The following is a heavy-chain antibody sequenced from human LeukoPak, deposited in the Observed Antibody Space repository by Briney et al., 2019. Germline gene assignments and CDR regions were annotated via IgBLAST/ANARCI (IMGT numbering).Heavy chain of an antibody. CDR3: VYSSGWYYFDY. CDR1: GVSFSGYY. V-gene: IGHV4-34*01. D-gene: IGHD6-19*01. Sequence: SSENLSLTCSVYGVSFSGYYWGWLRQPPGKGLEWSGEINHSGSTNYNPSLNSRVTISVDTSQHQFSLNLSSVTGAETAGYYCVYSSGWYYFDYWGQGTLVTVSS. CDR2: INHSGST. J-gene: IGHJ4*02.